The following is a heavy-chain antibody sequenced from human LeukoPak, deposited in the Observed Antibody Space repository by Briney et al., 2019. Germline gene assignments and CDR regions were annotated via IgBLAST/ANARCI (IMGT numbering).Heavy chain of an antibody. CDR2: IYPGDSDT. V-gene: IGHV5-51*01. J-gene: IGHJ3*02. D-gene: IGHD1-26*01. Sequence: GGSLKISCKGSEYSFTSYWIGWVRQMPGKGLEWMGIIYPGDSDTRYSPSFQGQVTISADKSISTAYLQWSSLKASDTAMYYCARRVGSPLATDAFDIWGQGTMVTVSS. CDR1: EYSFTSYW. CDR3: ARRVGSPLATDAFDI.